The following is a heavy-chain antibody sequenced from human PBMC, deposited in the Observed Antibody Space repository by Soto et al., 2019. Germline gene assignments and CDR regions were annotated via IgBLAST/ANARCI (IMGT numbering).Heavy chain of an antibody. J-gene: IGHJ4*02. Sequence: ASVKVSCKASGHIFTNYGISWLRQAPGQGLELMGWISASNGDTNYAQKFQGRVTMATDTSTSTAYMELRSLRSDDTAVYYFARDWRYYDSSGYFGYWGQGTLVTVSS. CDR1: GHIFTNYG. CDR3: ARDWRYYDSSGYFGY. V-gene: IGHV1-18*01. D-gene: IGHD3-22*01. CDR2: ISASNGDT.